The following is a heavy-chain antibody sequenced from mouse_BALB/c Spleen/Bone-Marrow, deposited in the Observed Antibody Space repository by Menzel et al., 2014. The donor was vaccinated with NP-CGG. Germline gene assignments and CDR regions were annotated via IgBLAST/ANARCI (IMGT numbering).Heavy chain of an antibody. CDR1: GYTFTDYW. D-gene: IGHD2-3*01. CDR3: ARFHDGYYLPLDY. Sequence: VQLQQSGAELAKPGASVKMSCKASGYTFTDYWMHWVKQRPGQGLEWLGYINPSTGYTEYNQKFKDKATLTADKSSSTAYMQLNSLTSEDSAVYYCARFHDGYYLPLDYWGQGTLSQSPQ. CDR2: INPSTGYT. V-gene: IGHV1-7*01. J-gene: IGHJ2*01.